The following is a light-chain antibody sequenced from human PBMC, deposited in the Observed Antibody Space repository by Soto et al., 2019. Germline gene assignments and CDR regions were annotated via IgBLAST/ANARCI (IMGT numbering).Light chain of an antibody. CDR1: SSDIGRFNF. J-gene: IGLJ1*01. V-gene: IGLV2-8*01. Sequence: QSVLTQPPSASGSPRQSGTISCTGTSSDIGRFNFVSWYQQHPGKAPKLLIYEVTKRPSGVPDRVSGSKSGHAASLTVSGLQGEDEADYFCSSYTGSRDPSVFGTGTKVTVL. CDR2: EVT. CDR3: SSYTGSRDPSV.